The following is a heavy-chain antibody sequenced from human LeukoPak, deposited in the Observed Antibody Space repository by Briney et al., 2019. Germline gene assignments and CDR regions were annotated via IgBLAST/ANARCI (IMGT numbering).Heavy chain of an antibody. D-gene: IGHD1-26*01. Sequence: GASVKVSCKXSGYTFTGDYMHWVRQAPGQGLEWMGWINPNSGGTNYAQKFQGRVTMTRDTSISTAYMELSRLRSDDTAVYYCARDRAPSIVGATGAFDIWGQGTMVTVSS. CDR2: INPNSGGT. V-gene: IGHV1-2*02. CDR1: GYTFTGDY. J-gene: IGHJ3*02. CDR3: ARDRAPSIVGATGAFDI.